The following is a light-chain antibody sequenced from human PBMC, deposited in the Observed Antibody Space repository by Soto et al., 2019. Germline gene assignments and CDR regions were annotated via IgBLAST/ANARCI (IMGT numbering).Light chain of an antibody. Sequence: DIVMAQSPGTLSLSPGERATLSCRASQSVSSSYLAWYQQKPGQAPRLLIYGTSNRATGIPDRFSGSGSGTDFSLTISSLEPGDLAVYYCQQYGSSPRTFGQGTKVDIK. CDR3: QQYGSSPRT. J-gene: IGKJ1*01. V-gene: IGKV3-20*01. CDR1: QSVSSSY. CDR2: GTS.